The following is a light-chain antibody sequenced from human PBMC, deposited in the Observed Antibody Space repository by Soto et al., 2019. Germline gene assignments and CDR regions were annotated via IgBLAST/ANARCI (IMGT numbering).Light chain of an antibody. CDR1: QTVSCNF. J-gene: IGKJ4*01. CDR3: RQYGRSLGFA. Sequence: IVLTQSPGTLSLSPGERATLSCRASQTVSCNFLAWYQEKPDQGPRLLIYGASTRATGIPDRFSGSGSGTDFTLTISRLDPEDFAVYYCRQYGRSLGFAVGGGTKVEIK. CDR2: GAS. V-gene: IGKV3-20*01.